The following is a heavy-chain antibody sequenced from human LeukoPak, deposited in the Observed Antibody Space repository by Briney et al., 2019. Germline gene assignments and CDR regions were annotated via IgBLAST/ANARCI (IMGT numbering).Heavy chain of an antibody. CDR1: GGTFSSYA. Sequence: ASVKVSCKASGGTFSSYAISGVRQAPGQGLEWMGGIIPIFGTANYAQKFQGRVTITADESTSTAYMELSSLRSEDTAVYYCARGSGSIWYYYYGMDVWGKGTTVTVSS. V-gene: IGHV1-69*13. CDR3: ARGSGSIWYYYYGMDV. CDR2: IIPIFGTA. J-gene: IGHJ6*04. D-gene: IGHD3-10*01.